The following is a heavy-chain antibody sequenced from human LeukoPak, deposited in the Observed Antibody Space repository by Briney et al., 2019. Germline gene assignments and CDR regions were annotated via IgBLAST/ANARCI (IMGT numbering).Heavy chain of an antibody. CDR2: IRYDGSNK. J-gene: IGHJ6*03. Sequence: PGVSLRLSCAAAGFTFSSYGMHWVRQAPGKGLEWVAFIRYDGSNKYYADSVKGRFTISRDNSKNTLYLQMNSLRAEDTAVYYCAKDLRRIVGATKGMYVWVKGTTVTVSS. CDR3: AKDLRRIVGATKGMYV. D-gene: IGHD1-26*01. V-gene: IGHV3-30*02. CDR1: GFTFSSYG.